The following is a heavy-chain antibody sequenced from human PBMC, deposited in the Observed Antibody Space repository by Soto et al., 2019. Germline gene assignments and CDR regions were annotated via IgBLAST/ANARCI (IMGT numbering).Heavy chain of an antibody. CDR1: GFTFSSYS. D-gene: IGHD6-19*01. CDR2: ISSSSSYI. CDR3: ARGAIAVAATSAFDI. V-gene: IGHV3-21*01. J-gene: IGHJ3*02. Sequence: EVQLVESGGGLVKPGGSLRLSCAASGFTFSSYSMNWVRQAPGKGLEWVSSISSSSSYIYYADSVKGRFTISRDNAKNSLYLQMNGLRAEDTAVYYCARGAIAVAATSAFDIWGQGTMVTVSS.